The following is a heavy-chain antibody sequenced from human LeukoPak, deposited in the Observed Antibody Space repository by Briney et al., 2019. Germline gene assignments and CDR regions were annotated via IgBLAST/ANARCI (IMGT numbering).Heavy chain of an antibody. V-gene: IGHV3-23*01. D-gene: IGHD3-22*01. J-gene: IGHJ2*01. CDR3: AKKPVPSGYDSSGSYFDL. CDR2: LSGSGGST. Sequence: GDSLRLSCEASGFTFSSYAMSWVRRAPGKGLEWVSVLSGSGGSTYYADSVKGRFTISRDNSKNTLFLQMNSLRAEDTAVYYCAKKPVPSGYDSSGSYFDLWGRGTLVTVSS. CDR1: GFTFSSYA.